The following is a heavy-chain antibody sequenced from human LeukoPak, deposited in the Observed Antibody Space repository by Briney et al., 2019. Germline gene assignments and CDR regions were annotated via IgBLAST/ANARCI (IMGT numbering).Heavy chain of an antibody. V-gene: IGHV3-9*01. Sequence: GRSLRLSCAASGFTFDDYAMHWVRQALGKGLEWVSGISWNSGSIGYADSVKGRFTISRDNAKNSLFLQMSSLRAEDTALYYCAKDHSSLWFGEPVDYWGQGTLVTVSS. D-gene: IGHD3-10*01. CDR2: ISWNSGSI. J-gene: IGHJ4*02. CDR1: GFTFDDYA. CDR3: AKDHSSLWFGEPVDY.